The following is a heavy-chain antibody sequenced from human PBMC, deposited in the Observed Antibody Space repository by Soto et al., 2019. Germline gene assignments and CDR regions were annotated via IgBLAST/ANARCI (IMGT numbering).Heavy chain of an antibody. D-gene: IGHD3-22*01. V-gene: IGHV1-69*13. CDR3: ARYRLWSSGYYPKDAFDI. CDR2: IIPIFGTA. J-gene: IGHJ3*02. CDR1: GGTFSSYA. Sequence: ASVKVSCKASGGTFSSYAISWVRQAPGQGLEWMGGIIPIFGTANYAQKFQGRVTITADESTSTAYMELSSLRSEDTAVYYCARYRLWSSGYYPKDAFDIWGQGTMVTVSS.